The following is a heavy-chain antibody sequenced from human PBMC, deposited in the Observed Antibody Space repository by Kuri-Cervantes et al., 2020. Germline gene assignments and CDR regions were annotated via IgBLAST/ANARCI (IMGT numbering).Heavy chain of an antibody. Sequence: GESLKISCAASGFTFSNAWMSWVRQAPGKGLEWVGRIKSKGDGGTTDFAASVKGRFSISRDDLNDILYLQMNSLKIEDTAVYYCATTVLGLYAMDVWGQGTTVTVSS. D-gene: IGHD4/OR15-4a*01. CDR3: ATTVLGLYAMDV. CDR1: GFTFSNAW. CDR2: IKSKGDGGTT. V-gene: IGHV3-15*01. J-gene: IGHJ6*02.